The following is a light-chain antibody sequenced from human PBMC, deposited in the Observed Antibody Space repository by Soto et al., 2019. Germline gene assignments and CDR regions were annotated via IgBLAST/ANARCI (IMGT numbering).Light chain of an antibody. V-gene: IGLV1-47*02. CDR3: AAWDDSLSAPSV. Sequence: QSVLTQPLSSSVTPVQRVTIACSGGRSRIGSNYVYWYQQLPGTAPKLLIYSNNQRPSGVPDRFSGSKSGTSASLAISGLRSEDEADYYCAAWDDSLSAPSVFGTATKLTVL. J-gene: IGLJ1*01. CDR1: RSRIGSNY. CDR2: SNN.